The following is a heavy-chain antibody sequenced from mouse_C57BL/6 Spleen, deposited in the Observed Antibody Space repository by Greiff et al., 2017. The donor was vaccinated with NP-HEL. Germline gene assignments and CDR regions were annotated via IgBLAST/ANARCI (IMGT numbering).Heavy chain of an antibody. CDR2: IDPENGDT. D-gene: IGHD2-2*01. Sequence: EVKLVESGAELVRPGASVKLSCTASGFNIKDDYMHWVKQRPEQGLEWIGWIDPENGDTEYASKFQGKATITADTSSNTAYLQLSSLTSEDTAVYYCTTSLSMVTTDAYWGQGTLVTVSA. CDR3: TTSLSMVTTDAY. CDR1: GFNIKDDY. J-gene: IGHJ3*01. V-gene: IGHV14-4*01.